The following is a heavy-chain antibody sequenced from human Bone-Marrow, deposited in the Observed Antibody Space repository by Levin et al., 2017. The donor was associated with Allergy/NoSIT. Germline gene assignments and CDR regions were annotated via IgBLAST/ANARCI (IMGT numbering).Heavy chain of an antibody. CDR1: GFTVSNNY. J-gene: IGHJ4*02. Sequence: LTCAVSGFTVSNNYMSWVRQAPGKGLEWVSVIYSAGSTYYADSVRGRFTISRDNSKNTLFLQMNSLRADDTAVYYCARGGPYGYWGQGTLVTVSS. D-gene: IGHD3-16*01. CDR3: ARGGPYGY. CDR2: IYSAGST. V-gene: IGHV3-53*01.